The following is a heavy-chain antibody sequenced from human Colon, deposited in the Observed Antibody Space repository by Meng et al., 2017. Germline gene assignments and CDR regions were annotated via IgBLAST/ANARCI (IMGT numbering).Heavy chain of an antibody. D-gene: IGHD3-16*01. V-gene: IGHV4-30-2*01. J-gene: IGHJ4*02. Sequence: QLQLQESGPRLVKPSQTLSLTCAVSGDSVTITLSYWSWIRQTPGKGLEWIGNFYYNGYTFYSPSRRSRVTISVDRSNNQFSLNLNSVTAADTAVYFCARGYRGSTYFAYWGQGILVTVSS. CDR3: ARGYRGSTYFAY. CDR1: GDSVTITLSY. CDR2: FYYNGYT.